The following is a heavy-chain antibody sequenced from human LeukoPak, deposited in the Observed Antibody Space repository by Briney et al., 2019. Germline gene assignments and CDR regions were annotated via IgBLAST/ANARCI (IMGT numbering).Heavy chain of an antibody. CDR1: GYTFTSYD. CDR2: MNPNSGNT. CDR3: ARKGNIVVVPAAPSYYYGVDV. J-gene: IGHJ6*02. D-gene: IGHD2-2*01. V-gene: IGHV1-8*01. Sequence: ASVKVSCKASGYTFTSYDINWVRQATGQGLEWMGWMNPNSGNTGYAQKFHGRVTMTRNTSISTAYMELSSLRSEDTAVYYCARKGNIVVVPAAPSYYYGVDVWGQGTTVTVSS.